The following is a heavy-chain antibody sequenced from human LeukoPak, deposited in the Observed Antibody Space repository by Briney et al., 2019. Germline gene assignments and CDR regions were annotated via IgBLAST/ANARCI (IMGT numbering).Heavy chain of an antibody. Sequence: GESLKISCKDSGYSFTSYWIGWVRQMPGKGLEWMGIIYPGDSDTRYSPSFQGQVTISADKSISTAYLQWSSLKASDTAMYYCARRGYCSGGSCYSGVWFDPWGQGTLVTVFS. D-gene: IGHD2-15*01. CDR1: GYSFTSYW. CDR2: IYPGDSDT. J-gene: IGHJ5*02. V-gene: IGHV5-51*01. CDR3: ARRGYCSGGSCYSGVWFDP.